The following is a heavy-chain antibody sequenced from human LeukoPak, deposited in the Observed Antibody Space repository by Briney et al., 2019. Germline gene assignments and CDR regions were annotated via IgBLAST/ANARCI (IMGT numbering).Heavy chain of an antibody. V-gene: IGHV3-7*03. CDR3: ARGGGLDV. D-gene: IGHD3-16*01. J-gene: IGHJ6*02. CDR1: GFTFSSCW. CDR2: INHNGNVN. Sequence: GGSLRLSCAASGFTFSSCWMNWARQAPGKGLEWVASINHNGNVNYYVDSVRGRFTISRDNAKNSLYLQMSNLRAEDTAVYFCARGGGLDVWGQGATVTVSS.